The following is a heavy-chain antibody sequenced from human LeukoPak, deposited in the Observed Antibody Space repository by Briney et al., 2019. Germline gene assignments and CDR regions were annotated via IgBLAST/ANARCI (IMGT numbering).Heavy chain of an antibody. CDR2: ISSSSSYI. CDR3: AKGDYYDVLTGRQNWFGP. CDR1: GFTFSSYS. V-gene: IGHV3-21*01. Sequence: KPGGSLRLSCAASGFTFSSYSMNWVRQAPGKGLEWVSSISSSSSYIYYADSVKGRFTISRDNAKNSLYLQMNSLRVEDTAVYYCAKGDYYDVLTGRQNWFGPWGQGTLVTVSS. J-gene: IGHJ5*02. D-gene: IGHD3-9*01.